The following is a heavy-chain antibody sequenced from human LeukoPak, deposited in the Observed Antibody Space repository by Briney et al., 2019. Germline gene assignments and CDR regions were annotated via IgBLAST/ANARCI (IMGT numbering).Heavy chain of an antibody. Sequence: SETLSLTCTVSGGSISSSSYYWGWIRQPPGKGLEWIGSIYYSGSTYYNPSLKSRVPISVDTSKNHFSLKLSSVTAADTAVYYCARQAGVPAAYDYWGQGTLVTVSS. CDR2: IYYSGST. CDR3: ARQAGVPAAYDY. J-gene: IGHJ4*02. CDR1: GGSISSSSYY. D-gene: IGHD1-1*01. V-gene: IGHV4-39*01.